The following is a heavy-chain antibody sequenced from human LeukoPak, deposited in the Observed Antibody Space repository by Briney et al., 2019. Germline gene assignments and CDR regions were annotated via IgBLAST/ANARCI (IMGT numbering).Heavy chain of an antibody. J-gene: IGHJ3*02. CDR1: GFTFSSYS. CDR3: ARGGTVTTLVSAFDI. D-gene: IGHD4-17*01. V-gene: IGHV3-21*01. CDR2: ISSSSSYI. Sequence: GGSLRLSCAASGFTFSSYSMNWVRQAPGKGLDWVSSISSSSSYIYYADSVKGRFTISRDNAKNSLYLQMNSLRAEDTAVYYCARGGTVTTLVSAFDIWGQGTMVTVSS.